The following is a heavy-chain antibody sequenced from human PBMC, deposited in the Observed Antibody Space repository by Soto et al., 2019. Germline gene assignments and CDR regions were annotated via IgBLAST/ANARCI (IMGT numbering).Heavy chain of an antibody. CDR3: ANDLPLNCIGDCGPRDY. CDR2: ISYDGSTK. CDR1: GFTFSSYG. Sequence: QVQLVESGGGVVQPGRSLRLSCAASGFTFSSYGMYWVRQAPAKGLEWVALISYDGSTKYYANSVKGRFSISRDNSKNTLYLQMASLRAEDTALYYWANDLPLNCIGDCGPRDYWGQGTLVSASS. V-gene: IGHV3-30*18. D-gene: IGHD2-21*02. J-gene: IGHJ4*02.